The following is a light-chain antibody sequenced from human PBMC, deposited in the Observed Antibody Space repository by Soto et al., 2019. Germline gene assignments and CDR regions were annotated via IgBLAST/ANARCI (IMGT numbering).Light chain of an antibody. CDR1: TSDVGGYGY. Sequence: QSALAQPASVSGSPGQSITISCTGTTSDVGGYGYVSWYQQHPGKAPKLLIYEVSNRPSGISNRFSGSKSDNTASLTISGLQAEDEADYYCSSHRGGDSHVFGTGTKVTVL. V-gene: IGLV2-14*01. J-gene: IGLJ1*01. CDR2: EVS. CDR3: SSHRGGDSHV.